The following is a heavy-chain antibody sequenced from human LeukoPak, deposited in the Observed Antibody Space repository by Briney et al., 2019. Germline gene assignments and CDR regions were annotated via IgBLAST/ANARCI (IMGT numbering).Heavy chain of an antibody. D-gene: IGHD3-10*01. CDR1: GFTFGDNA. CDR3: TGFMLYYYDSGSYLDP. Sequence: GGSLRLSCTVYGFTFGDNAISWVRQAPGRGLEWVDFIRSKAYGGTTEYAASVKGRFTISRDDSKSIAYLQMNSLKTEDTAVYYCTGFMLYYYDSGSYLDPWGQGTLVTVSS. J-gene: IGHJ5*02. CDR2: IRSKAYGGTT. V-gene: IGHV3-49*04.